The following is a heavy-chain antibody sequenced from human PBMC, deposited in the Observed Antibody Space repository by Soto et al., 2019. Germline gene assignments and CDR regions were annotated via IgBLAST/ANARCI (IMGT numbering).Heavy chain of an antibody. CDR2: ISYDGSNK. D-gene: IGHD3-3*01. CDR1: XFXXXXYX. Sequence: QVQLVESGGGVVQPGRSLRLSCAXXXFXXXXYXMHWVRXAXGXGLEWVAVISYDGSNKYYADSVKGRFTISRDNSKNTLYLQMNSLRAEDTAVYXXAKGNPQXXAPFFNWGQGTLVTVSS. CDR3: AKGNPQXXAPFFN. V-gene: IGHV3-30*18. J-gene: IGHJ4*02.